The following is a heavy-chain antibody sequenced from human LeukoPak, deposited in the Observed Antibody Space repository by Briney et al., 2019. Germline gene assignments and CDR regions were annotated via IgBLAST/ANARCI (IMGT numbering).Heavy chain of an antibody. CDR3: ASSTCYDFWSGYYNLD. J-gene: IGHJ4*02. D-gene: IGHD3-3*01. Sequence: PGGSLRLSCAASGFTFSDYYMSWIRQAPGKGLEWVSYISSSGSTIYYADSVKGRFTISRDNAKNSLYLQMNSLRAEDTAVYYCASSTCYDFWSGYYNLDWGQGTLVTVSS. V-gene: IGHV3-11*01. CDR1: GFTFSDYY. CDR2: ISSSGSTI.